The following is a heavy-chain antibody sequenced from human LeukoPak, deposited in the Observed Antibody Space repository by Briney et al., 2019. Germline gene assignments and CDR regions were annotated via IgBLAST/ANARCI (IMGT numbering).Heavy chain of an antibody. J-gene: IGHJ4*02. CDR2: ISGSGGST. CDR3: AKDRYYGSGTYYFDY. V-gene: IGHV3-23*01. CDR1: GFTFSSYA. D-gene: IGHD3-10*01. Sequence: GGSLRLSCAASGFTFSSYAMSWVRQAPGKGLEWVSAISGSGGSTYYADSVKGRFTISRDNSKNTLYLQMNSLRAEDTAVYYCAKDRYYGSGTYYFDYWGQGTLVTVSS.